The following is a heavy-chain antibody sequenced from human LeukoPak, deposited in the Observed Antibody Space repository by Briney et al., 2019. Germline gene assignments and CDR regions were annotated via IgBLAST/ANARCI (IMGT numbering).Heavy chain of an antibody. CDR3: ARDCDTPYTRYSGSYYPFDY. CDR1: GYTLTSYG. V-gene: IGHV1-18*01. D-gene: IGHD1-26*01. CDR2: ISAYNGNT. Sequence: ASVKVSCKASGYTLTSYGISWVRQAPGQGLEWMGWISAYNGNTNYAQKLQGRVTMTTDASTSTAYMELRSLRSDDTAVYYCARDCDTPYTRYSGSYYPFDYWGQGTLVTVSS. J-gene: IGHJ4*02.